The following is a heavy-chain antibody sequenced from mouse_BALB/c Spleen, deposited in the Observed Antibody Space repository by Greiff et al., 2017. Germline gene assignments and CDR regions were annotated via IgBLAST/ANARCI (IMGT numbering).Heavy chain of an antibody. D-gene: IGHD2-3*01. Sequence: DVKLQESGPGLVKPSQSLSLTCTVTGYSITSDYAWNWIRQFPGNKLEWMGYISYSGSTSYNPSLKSRISITRDTSKNQFFLQLNSVTTEDTATYYCAIYDGYYFDYWGQGTTLTVSS. CDR1: GYSITSDYA. CDR3: AIYDGYYFDY. CDR2: ISYSGST. V-gene: IGHV3-2*02. J-gene: IGHJ2*01.